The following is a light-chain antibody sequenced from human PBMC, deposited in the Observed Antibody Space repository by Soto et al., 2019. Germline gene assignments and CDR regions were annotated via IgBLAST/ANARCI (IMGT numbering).Light chain of an antibody. CDR3: QTWGTGIRV. Sequence: QAVVTQSPSASASLGASVKLTCTLSSGHSSYAIAWHQQQPEKGPRYLMILNSDGSHSKGDGIPDRFSGSSSGAERYLTISSLQSEDEADYYCQTWGTGIRVFGGGTQLTVL. CDR1: SGHSSYA. CDR2: LNSDGSH. J-gene: IGLJ3*02. V-gene: IGLV4-69*01.